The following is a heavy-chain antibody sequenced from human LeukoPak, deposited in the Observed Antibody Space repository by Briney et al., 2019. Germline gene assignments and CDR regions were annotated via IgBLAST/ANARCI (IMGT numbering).Heavy chain of an antibody. V-gene: IGHV1-24*01. Sequence: ASVKVSCKVSGYTLTELSMHWVRQAPGKGLEWMGGFDPEDGETIYAQKFQGRVTMTVDTSTDTAYMELSSLRSEDTAVYYCATATKTYDSSGYFFDYWGQGTLVTVSS. D-gene: IGHD3-22*01. CDR3: ATATKTYDSSGYFFDY. CDR1: GYTLTELS. J-gene: IGHJ4*02. CDR2: FDPEDGET.